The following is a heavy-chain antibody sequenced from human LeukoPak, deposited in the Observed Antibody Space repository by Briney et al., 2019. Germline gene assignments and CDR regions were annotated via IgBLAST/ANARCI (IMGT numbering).Heavy chain of an antibody. CDR1: GFTFSSYA. J-gene: IGHJ1*01. Sequence: PGGSLRLSCAASGFTFSSYAMSWVRQAPGKGLGWVSAISGSGGSTYYADSVKGRFTISRNNSKNTLYMQMNSLRAEDTAVYYCAKDSGSYHPEYFQHWGQGTLVTVSS. V-gene: IGHV3-23*01. CDR3: AKDSGSYHPEYFQH. CDR2: ISGSGGST. D-gene: IGHD1-26*01.